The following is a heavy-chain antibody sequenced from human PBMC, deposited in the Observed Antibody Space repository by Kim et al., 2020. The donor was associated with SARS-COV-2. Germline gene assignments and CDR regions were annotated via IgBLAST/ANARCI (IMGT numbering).Heavy chain of an antibody. CDR3: ARDFDFWSGYSSGAFDI. Sequence: VEGRFTISRDNSKNTLYLQMNSLRAEDTAVYYCARDFDFWSGYSSGAFDIWGQGTMVTVSS. J-gene: IGHJ3*02. V-gene: IGHV3-30*07. D-gene: IGHD3-3*01.